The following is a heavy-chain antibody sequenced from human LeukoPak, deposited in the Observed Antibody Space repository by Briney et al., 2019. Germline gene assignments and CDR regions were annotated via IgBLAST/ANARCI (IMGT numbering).Heavy chain of an antibody. CDR1: GFTFSRNW. Sequence: GGSLRLSCAASGFTFSRNWMHWVRQAPGKGLVWLSRISTDGSSTSYADSVQGRFTISRDNAKNTVYLQMNNLRADDTAVYYCTRDTEGSLDYWGQGILVTVAS. V-gene: IGHV3-74*01. D-gene: IGHD1-26*01. CDR2: ISTDGSST. J-gene: IGHJ4*02. CDR3: TRDTEGSLDY.